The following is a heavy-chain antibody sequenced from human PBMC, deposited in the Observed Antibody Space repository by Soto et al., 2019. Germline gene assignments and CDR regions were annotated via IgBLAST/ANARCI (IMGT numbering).Heavy chain of an antibody. CDR3: AKVVIEFWSGYGGWFDP. D-gene: IGHD3-3*01. CDR1: GFTFSSYA. CDR2: ISGSGGST. Sequence: GGSLRLSCAASGFTFSSYAMSWVRQAPGKGLEWVSAISGSGGSTYYADSVKGRFTISRDNSKNTLYLQMNSLRAEDTAVYYCAKVVIEFWSGYGGWFDPWGQGTLVTVSS. J-gene: IGHJ5*02. V-gene: IGHV3-23*01.